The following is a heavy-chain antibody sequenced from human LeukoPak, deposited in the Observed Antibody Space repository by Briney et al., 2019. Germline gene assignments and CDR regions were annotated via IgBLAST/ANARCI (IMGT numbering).Heavy chain of an antibody. D-gene: IGHD2-15*01. Sequence: GGSLRLSCAASGFTFSSYGMHWVRQAPGKGLEWVSGISGGGDNTNYADSVKGRFTISRDNSKNTLSLQMSSLRVEDTAVYYCARDRSCTGGSCYMDVWGRGTTVTVSS. CDR1: GFTFSSYG. CDR2: ISGGGDNT. J-gene: IGHJ6*03. V-gene: IGHV3-NL1*01. CDR3: ARDRSCTGGSCYMDV.